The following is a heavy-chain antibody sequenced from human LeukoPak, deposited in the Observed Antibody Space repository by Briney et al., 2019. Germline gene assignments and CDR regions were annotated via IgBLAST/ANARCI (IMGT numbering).Heavy chain of an antibody. D-gene: IGHD1-26*01. Sequence: VGSLRLSCAASGFTFRDYYMSWIRQAPGQGLEWVSYISNSSSTTKYADSLKGRFTISRDNAKNSLYLQMNSLRAEDTAVYYCARVRGRYSTDYCGQGTLVTVSS. V-gene: IGHV3-11*04. J-gene: IGHJ4*02. CDR2: ISNSSSTT. CDR3: ARVRGRYSTDY. CDR1: GFTFRDYY.